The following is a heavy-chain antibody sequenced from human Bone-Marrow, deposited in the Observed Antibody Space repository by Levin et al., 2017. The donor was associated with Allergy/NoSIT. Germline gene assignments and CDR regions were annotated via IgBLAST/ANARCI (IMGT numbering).Heavy chain of an antibody. J-gene: IGHJ3*02. D-gene: IGHD3-22*01. Sequence: PGGSLRLSCKASGYTFTGYYMHWVRQAPGQGLEWMGWINPNSGGTNYAQKFQGRVTMTRDTSISTAYMELSRLRSDDTAVYYCARETYYYDSSGYYSAFDIWGQGTMVTVSS. CDR1: GYTFTGYY. CDR2: INPNSGGT. CDR3: ARETYYYDSSGYYSAFDI. V-gene: IGHV1-2*02.